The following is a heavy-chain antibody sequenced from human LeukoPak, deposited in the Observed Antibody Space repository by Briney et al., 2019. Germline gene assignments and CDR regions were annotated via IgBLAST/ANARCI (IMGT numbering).Heavy chain of an antibody. Sequence: QPGGSLRLSCTASGFSFDKDWMHWVRQAPGKGLEWVSRINYKGRDTTYADSVKGRFAISRDNSKNTLYLNMNSLRADDTAMYYCARAPEQGTCDFWGQGTLVTVSS. CDR1: GFSFDKDW. J-gene: IGHJ4*02. CDR3: ARAPEQGTCDF. V-gene: IGHV3-74*03. D-gene: IGHD1-1*01. CDR2: INYKGRDT.